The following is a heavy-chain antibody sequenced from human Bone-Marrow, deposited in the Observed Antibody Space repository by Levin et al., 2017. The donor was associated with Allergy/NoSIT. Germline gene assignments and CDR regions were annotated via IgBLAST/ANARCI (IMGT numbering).Heavy chain of an antibody. Sequence: SQTLSLTCTVSGGSIRSSGYYWAWIRQSPTKGLEWIGSIYYSGPTYYNPSLKSPVTISVDTSKNQFSLQLSSVNVADTVTYYCATYGDYAVGPLDYWGLGTLVTVSS. CDR1: GGSIRSSGYY. CDR2: IYYSGPT. J-gene: IGHJ4*02. D-gene: IGHD4-17*01. CDR3: ATYGDYAVGPLDY. V-gene: IGHV4-39*01.